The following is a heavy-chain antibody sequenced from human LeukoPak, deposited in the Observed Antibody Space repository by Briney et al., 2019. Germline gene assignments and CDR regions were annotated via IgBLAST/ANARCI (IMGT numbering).Heavy chain of an antibody. V-gene: IGHV3-30*03. Sequence: GGSLRLSCAASGFTFSSYGMHWVRQAPGKGLEWVAVISYDGSNKYYADSVEGRFTISRDNSKNTLYLQMNSLRAEDTAVYYCARGDTANAPFDYWGQGTLDTVSS. CDR1: GFTFSSYG. CDR3: ARGDTANAPFDY. D-gene: IGHD5-18*01. CDR2: ISYDGSNK. J-gene: IGHJ4*02.